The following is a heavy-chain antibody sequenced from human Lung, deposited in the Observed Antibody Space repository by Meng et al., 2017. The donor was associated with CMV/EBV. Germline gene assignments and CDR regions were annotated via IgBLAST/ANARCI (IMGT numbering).Heavy chain of an antibody. V-gene: IGHV3-30-3*01. CDR1: GFTFSRHA. Sequence: SCAASGFTFSRHAMHWVRQAPGKGLEWVAVISYGGSGKYYADSVRGRFTISTDESKNTLYLQINSLRPEDTAVYYCARDSDSGSYWGDNWFDPWXHGTXVTVSS. CDR2: ISYGGSGK. J-gene: IGHJ5*02. D-gene: IGHD1-26*01. CDR3: ARDSDSGSYWGDNWFDP.